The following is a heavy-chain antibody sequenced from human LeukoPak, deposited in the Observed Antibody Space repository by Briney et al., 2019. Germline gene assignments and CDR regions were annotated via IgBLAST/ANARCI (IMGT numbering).Heavy chain of an antibody. D-gene: IGHD6-13*01. CDR3: ARAAQQLVSSFDY. Sequence: SVKVSCKASGGTFSSYAISWVRQAPGQGLEWRGGIIPIFGTANYAQKFQGRVTITADESTSTAYMELSSLRSEDTAVYYCARAAQQLVSSFDYWGQGTLVTVSS. CDR1: GGTFSSYA. J-gene: IGHJ4*02. CDR2: IIPIFGTA. V-gene: IGHV1-69*01.